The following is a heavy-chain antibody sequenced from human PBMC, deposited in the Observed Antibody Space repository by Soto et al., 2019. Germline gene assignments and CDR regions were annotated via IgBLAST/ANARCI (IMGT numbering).Heavy chain of an antibody. CDR2: ISYDGSNK. V-gene: IGHV3-30-3*01. D-gene: IGHD3-16*01. J-gene: IGHJ6*02. CDR3: ARGRVGGYGPYYLHGKDV. CDR1: GFTFSSYA. Sequence: GGSLRLSCAASGFTFSSYAMHWVRQAPGKGLEWVAVISYDGSNKYYADSVKGRFTISRDNSKNTLYLQMNSLRAEDTAVYYCARGRVGGYGPYYLHGKDVWGQGTTVTVSS.